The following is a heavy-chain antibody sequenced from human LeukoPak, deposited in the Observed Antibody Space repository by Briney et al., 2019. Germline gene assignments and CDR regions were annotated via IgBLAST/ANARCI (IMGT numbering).Heavy chain of an antibody. D-gene: IGHD3-9*01. CDR3: ARQKGYFDWLLSSDWLDP. Sequence: SETLSLTCTVSGGSISSSSYYWGWIRQPPGKGLEWIGSIYYSGSTYYNPSLKSRVTISVDTSKNQFSLKLSSVTAADTAVYYCARQKGYFDWLLSSDWLDPWGQGTLVTVSS. CDR2: IYYSGST. J-gene: IGHJ5*02. CDR1: GGSISSSSYY. V-gene: IGHV4-39*01.